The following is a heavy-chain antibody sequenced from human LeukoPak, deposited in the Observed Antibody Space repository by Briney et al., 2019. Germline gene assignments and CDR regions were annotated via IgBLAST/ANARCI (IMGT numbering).Heavy chain of an antibody. CDR1: GYTFTSYY. V-gene: IGHV1-46*01. J-gene: IGHJ6*03. D-gene: IGHD2-2*01. CDR3: ARGRVRSTSSPPRSYFYYYYMDV. CDR2: INPSGGST. Sequence: GASVKVSCKASGYTFTSYYMHWVRQAPGQGLEWMGIINPSGGSTSYAQKFQGRVTMTRDMSTSTVYMELSSLRSEDTAVYYCARGRVRSTSSPPRSYFYYYYMDVWGKGTTVTVSS.